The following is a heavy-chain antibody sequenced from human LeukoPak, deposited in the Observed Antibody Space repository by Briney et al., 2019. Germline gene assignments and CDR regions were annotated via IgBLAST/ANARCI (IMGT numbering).Heavy chain of an antibody. V-gene: IGHV4-39*01. CDR3: ARHLVGEFGY. CDR2: VYYSGST. Sequence: SETLSLTCTVSGYSISRSSFYWGWIRQPPGKGLEWIGSVYYSGSTYYNPSLKSRVTVSVDTSKNQFSLKVSSVTAADTAVYYCARHLVGEFGYWGRGTLITVSS. J-gene: IGHJ4*02. CDR1: GYSISRSSFY. D-gene: IGHD3-10*01.